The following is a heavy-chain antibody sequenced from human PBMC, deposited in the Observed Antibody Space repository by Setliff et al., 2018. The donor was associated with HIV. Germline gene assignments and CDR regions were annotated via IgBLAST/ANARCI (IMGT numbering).Heavy chain of an antibody. J-gene: IGHJ4*02. CDR3: ARPSLGIGGGSNFGN. CDR2: IHFSGTT. CDR1: GGSISSNSYY. D-gene: IGHD3-3*01. V-gene: IGHV4-39*01. Sequence: PSEILSLTCTVSGGSISSNSYYWGWIRQPPGKGLEWIGNIHFSGTTYYNPSLKGRVTIYVATSKKQFFLNLSSLTAADTAVYYCARPSLGIGGGSNFGNWGPGTLVTVSS.